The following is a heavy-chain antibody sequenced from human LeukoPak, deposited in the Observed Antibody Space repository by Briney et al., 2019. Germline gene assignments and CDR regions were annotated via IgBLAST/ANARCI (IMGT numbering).Heavy chain of an antibody. V-gene: IGHV3-30*02. Sequence: GGSLRLSCVVSGFTFSSYGMDWVRQAPGKGLEWVAFMTYDGSKRPYADSVKGRFTISRDNSKNTLYLQMDGLRPEDTAVYYCAKNRRIFGRTLQRHYMDVWGKGTTVAVSS. J-gene: IGHJ6*03. CDR1: GFTFSSYG. CDR3: AKNRRIFGRTLQRHYMDV. D-gene: IGHD3-3*01. CDR2: MTYDGSKR.